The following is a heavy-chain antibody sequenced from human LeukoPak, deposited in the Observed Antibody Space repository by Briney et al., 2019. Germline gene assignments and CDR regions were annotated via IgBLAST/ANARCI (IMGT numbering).Heavy chain of an antibody. CDR2: ISGSGGST. CDR1: GFTFSSYS. V-gene: IGHV3-23*01. CDR3: AKDGALGTYYYYYGMDV. Sequence: GGSLRLSCAASGFTFSSYSMNWVRQAPGKGLEWVSAISGSGGSTYYADSVKGRFTISRDNSKNTLYLQMNSLRAEDTAVYYCAKDGALGTYYYYYGMDVWGQGTTVTVSS. J-gene: IGHJ6*02. D-gene: IGHD3-16*01.